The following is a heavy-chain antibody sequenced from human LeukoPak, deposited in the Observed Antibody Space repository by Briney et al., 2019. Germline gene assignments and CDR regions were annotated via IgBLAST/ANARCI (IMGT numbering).Heavy chain of an antibody. Sequence: GGSLRLSCAASGFTFSGSWMHWVRQIPGKGLVWLSRINTDGTITTYADFVKGRFTISRDNAKNTLYLQMNSLRAEDAALYYCTRGGENDYSDFWGQGTLVTVSS. D-gene: IGHD3-16*01. V-gene: IGHV3-74*01. J-gene: IGHJ4*02. CDR2: INTDGTIT. CDR1: GFTFSGSW. CDR3: TRGGENDYSDF.